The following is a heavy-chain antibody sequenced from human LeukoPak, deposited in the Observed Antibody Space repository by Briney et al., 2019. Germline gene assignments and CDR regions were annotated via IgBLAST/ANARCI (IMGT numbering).Heavy chain of an antibody. J-gene: IGHJ6*03. CDR3: ARVGRDSSGYYPANYYYYYMDV. D-gene: IGHD3-22*01. CDR1: GYTFTSYG. CDR2: ISAYNGNT. Sequence: ASVKVSCKASGYTFTSYGISWVRQAPGQGLEWMGWISAYNGNTNYAQKLQGRVTMTTGTSTSTAYMELRSLRSDDTAVYYCARVGRDSSGYYPANYYYYYMDVWGKGTTVTVSS. V-gene: IGHV1-18*01.